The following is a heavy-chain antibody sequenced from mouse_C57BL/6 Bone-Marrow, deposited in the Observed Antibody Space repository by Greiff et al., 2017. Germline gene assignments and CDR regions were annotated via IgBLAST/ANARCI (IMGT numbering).Heavy chain of an antibody. D-gene: IGHD2-14*01. CDR2: IDPENGDT. CDR3: IAWSYYRYYFDY. V-gene: IGHV14-4*01. J-gene: IGHJ2*01. CDR1: GFNIKDDY. Sequence: VQLKESGAELVRPGASVKLSCTASGFNIKDDYMHWVKQRPEQGLAWIGWIDPENGDTEYASKFQGKATITADTSSNTAYLQLSSLTSEDTAVYYCIAWSYYRYYFDYWGQGTTLTVSS.